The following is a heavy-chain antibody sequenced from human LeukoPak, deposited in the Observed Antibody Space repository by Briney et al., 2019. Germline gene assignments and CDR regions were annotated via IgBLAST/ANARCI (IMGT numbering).Heavy chain of an antibody. CDR2: ISHSGST. D-gene: IGHD6-13*01. CDR1: GGSISVTNIRTYF. V-gene: IGHV4-39*07. CDR3: ARGVVRYRIADNGRLIWFDP. Sequence: PSETLSLTCTVSGGSISVTNIRTYFWAWIRQPPGKGLEWIASISHSGSTYINSSLKSRVAISVDTSKNQFSLKLSSVTAADTAVYYCARGVVRYRIADNGRLIWFDPWGQGTLVTVSS. J-gene: IGHJ5*02.